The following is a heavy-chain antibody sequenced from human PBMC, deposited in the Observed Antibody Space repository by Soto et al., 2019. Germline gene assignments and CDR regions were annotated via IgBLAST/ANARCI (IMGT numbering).Heavy chain of an antibody. CDR1: GGTFSSYA. D-gene: IGHD4-17*01. Sequence: ASVKVSCKASGGTFSSYAISWVRQAPGQGLEWMGGIIPIFGTANYAQKFQGRVTITADKSTSTAYMELSSLRSEDTAVYYCARSVPYGGQQSGFDYWGQGTLVTVSS. CDR3: ARSVPYGGQQSGFDY. CDR2: IIPIFGTA. V-gene: IGHV1-69*06. J-gene: IGHJ4*02.